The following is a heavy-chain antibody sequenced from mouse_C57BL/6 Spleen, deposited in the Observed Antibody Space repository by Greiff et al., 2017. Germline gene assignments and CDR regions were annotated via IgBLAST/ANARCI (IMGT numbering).Heavy chain of an antibody. J-gene: IGHJ2*01. CDR1: GFSFNTYA. V-gene: IGHV10-1*01. D-gene: IGHD3-1*01. CDR2: IRSKSNNYAT. CDR3: VRHVGEYFDY. Sequence: EVHLVESGGGLVQPKGSLKLSCAASGFSFNTYAMNWVRQAPGKGLEWVARIRSKSNNYATYYADSVKDRFTISRDDSESMLYLQMNNLKTEDTAMYNCVRHVGEYFDYWGQGTTLTVSS.